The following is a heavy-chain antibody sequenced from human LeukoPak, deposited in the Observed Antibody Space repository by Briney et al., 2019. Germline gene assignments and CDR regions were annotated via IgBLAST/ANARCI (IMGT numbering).Heavy chain of an antibody. J-gene: IGHJ4*02. CDR2: IYYSGST. CDR1: GGFITSSNSH. CDR3: AREILHTAHYYFDY. V-gene: IGHV4-39*07. Sequence: SETLSLTCTVSGGFITSSNSHWGWIRRPPGKGLEWVGTIYYSGSTYYKSSLKSRVTISVDTSKNQFSLKLSSVTAADTAVYYCAREILHTAHYYFDYWGQGTLVTVSS. D-gene: IGHD5-18*01.